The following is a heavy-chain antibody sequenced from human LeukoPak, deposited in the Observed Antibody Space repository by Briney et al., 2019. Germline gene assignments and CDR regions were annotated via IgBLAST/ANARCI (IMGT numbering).Heavy chain of an antibody. V-gene: IGHV3-48*03. Sequence: GGALRLSCAPPRFTSSSYEINWVREAPGTGVGWGSYISGSGSTIYYADSVKGPFTSSSDNAKNSLYLKMNSLRAEDTAVYYCARGGYSYASDYWGQGTLVTVSS. CDR2: ISGSGSTI. CDR3: ARGGYSYASDY. CDR1: RFTSSSYE. J-gene: IGHJ4*02. D-gene: IGHD5-18*01.